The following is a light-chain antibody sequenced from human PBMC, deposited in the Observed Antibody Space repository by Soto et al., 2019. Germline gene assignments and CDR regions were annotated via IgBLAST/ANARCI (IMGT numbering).Light chain of an antibody. CDR1: SSNMGTNT. CDR2: SDN. CDR3: AAWDGSLNHIL. Sequence: QSVLTQPPSASGTPGQRVTISCSGGSSNMGTNTVNWYQQLPRAAPKLLIYSDNQRPSGVPDRFSGSKSGTSASLAITGLQSEDEADYYCAAWDGSLNHILFGGGTKLTVL. V-gene: IGLV1-44*01. J-gene: IGLJ2*01.